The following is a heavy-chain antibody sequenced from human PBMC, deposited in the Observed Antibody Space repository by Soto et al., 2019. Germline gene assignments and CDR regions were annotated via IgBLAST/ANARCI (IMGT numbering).Heavy chain of an antibody. CDR3: ARGMTTVTTFDY. CDR2: IYHSGST. Sequence: PSETLSLTCAVSGGSISSGGYSWSWIRQPPGKGLEWIGYIYHSGSTNYNPSLKSRVTISVNTSKNQFSLKLTSVTAADTAVYYCARGMTTVTTFDYWGQGTLVTVSS. CDR1: GGSISSGGYS. J-gene: IGHJ4*02. V-gene: IGHV4-30-2*01. D-gene: IGHD4-17*01.